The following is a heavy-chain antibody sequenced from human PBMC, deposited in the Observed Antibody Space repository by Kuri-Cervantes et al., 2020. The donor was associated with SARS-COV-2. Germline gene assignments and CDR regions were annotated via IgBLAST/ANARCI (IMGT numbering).Heavy chain of an antibody. V-gene: IGHV3-74*01. CDR2: INPDGSYT. CDR3: VRDGDHWNFDY. Sequence: LSLTCAASGFTFSGHWIHWVRQAPGKGLVWVSRINPDGSYTNNADFVKGRFTLSRDNAKNMLFLQMNSLRAEDTAVYYCVRDGDHWNFDYWGQGTLVTCYS. CDR1: GFTFSGHW. D-gene: IGHD1-1*01. J-gene: IGHJ4*02.